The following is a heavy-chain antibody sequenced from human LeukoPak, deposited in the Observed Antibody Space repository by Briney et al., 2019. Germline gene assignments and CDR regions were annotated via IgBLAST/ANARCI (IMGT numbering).Heavy chain of an antibody. Sequence: SETLSLTCTVSGYSISSGYYWGWIRQPPGKGLEWIGSIYNSGSTYYNPSLKSRVTISVDTSKKQFSLKLSSVTAADTAVYYCVRVGYDLHFDYWGQGTLVTVSS. D-gene: IGHD5-12*01. CDR3: VRVGYDLHFDY. CDR1: GYSISSGYY. J-gene: IGHJ4*02. CDR2: IYNSGST. V-gene: IGHV4-38-2*02.